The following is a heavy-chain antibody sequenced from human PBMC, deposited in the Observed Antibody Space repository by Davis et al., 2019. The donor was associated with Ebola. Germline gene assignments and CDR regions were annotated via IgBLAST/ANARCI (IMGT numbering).Heavy chain of an antibody. CDR1: GFTFNTFD. D-gene: IGHD2-21*02. CDR3: ARDSDDYCFDY. Sequence: PGGSLRLSCAASGFTFNTFDMHWVRQAPGRGLEWVAFVRSHGSDDHYADSVKGRFTISRDNSKNTLYLQMNSLRPEDTAVYYCARDSDDYCFDYWGQGTLVTVSS. CDR2: VRSHGSDD. J-gene: IGHJ4*02. V-gene: IGHV3-30*02.